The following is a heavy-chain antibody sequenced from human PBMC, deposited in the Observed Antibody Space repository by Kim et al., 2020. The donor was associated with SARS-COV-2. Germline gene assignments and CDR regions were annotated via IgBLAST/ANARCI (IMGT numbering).Heavy chain of an antibody. CDR2: ISYDGSNK. V-gene: IGHV3-33*05. Sequence: GGSLRLSCAASGFTFSSYGMHWVRQAPGKGLEWVAVISYDGSNKYYADSVKGRFTISRDNSKNTLYLQMNSLRAEDTAVYYCAPSRDSSSSPNHFDYWGQGTLVTVSS. J-gene: IGHJ4*02. CDR3: APSRDSSSSPNHFDY. CDR1: GFTFSSYG. D-gene: IGHD6-13*01.